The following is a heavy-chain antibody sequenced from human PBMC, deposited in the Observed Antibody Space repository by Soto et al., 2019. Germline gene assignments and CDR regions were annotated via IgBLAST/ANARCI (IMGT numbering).Heavy chain of an antibody. V-gene: IGHV3-33*01. D-gene: IGHD2-21*02. CDR2: IWYDGSNK. Sequence: LRLSCAASGFTFSSYGMHWVRQAPGKGLEWVAVIWYDGSNKYYADSVKGRFTISRDNSKNTLYLQMNSLRAEDTAVYYCARGPVVTAIYFDYWGQGTLVTVSS. J-gene: IGHJ4*02. CDR3: ARGPVVTAIYFDY. CDR1: GFTFSSYG.